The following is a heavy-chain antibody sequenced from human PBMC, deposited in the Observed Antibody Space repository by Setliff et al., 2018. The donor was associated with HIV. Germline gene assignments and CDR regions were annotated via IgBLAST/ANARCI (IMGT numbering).Heavy chain of an antibody. CDR1: GFTFSSYA. D-gene: IGHD3-10*01. V-gene: IGHV3-23*01. CDR2: ISGSGGST. Sequence: GGSLRLSCAASGFTFSSYAMSWVRQAPGKGLEWVSAISGSGGSTYYADSVKGRFTISRDNSKNTLYLQMNSLRAEDTAVYYCAKALWFGDYYYYGMDVWGQGTTVTVSS. J-gene: IGHJ6*02. CDR3: AKALWFGDYYYYGMDV.